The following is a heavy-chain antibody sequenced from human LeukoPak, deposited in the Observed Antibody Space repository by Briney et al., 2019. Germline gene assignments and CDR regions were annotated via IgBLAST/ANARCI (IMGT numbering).Heavy chain of an antibody. Sequence: SETLCLSCAVSGESFRVYYLSWVPHPPGQGLEWRGEINHSGSTYYNPTLKSRVTISVDTSKNQFSLKLSSVTAADTAVYYCARGRPYGSGRKYFDYWGQGTLVTVSS. D-gene: IGHD3-10*01. CDR2: INHSGST. V-gene: IGHV4-34*01. CDR3: ARGRPYGSGRKYFDY. CDR1: GESFRVYY. J-gene: IGHJ4*02.